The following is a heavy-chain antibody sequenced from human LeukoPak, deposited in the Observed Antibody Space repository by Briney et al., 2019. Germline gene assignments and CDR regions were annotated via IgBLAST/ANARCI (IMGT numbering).Heavy chain of an antibody. CDR1: GGTFSSYA. CDR2: IIPIFGTA. D-gene: IGHD3-22*01. V-gene: IGHV1-69*05. Sequence: SVKVSCKASGGTFSSYAISWVRQAPGQGPEWMGRIIPIFGTANYAQKFQGRVTITTDESTSTAYMELSSLRSEDTAVYYCARARLDYYDSSGYYLSWGQGTLVTVSS. J-gene: IGHJ4*02. CDR3: ARARLDYYDSSGYYLS.